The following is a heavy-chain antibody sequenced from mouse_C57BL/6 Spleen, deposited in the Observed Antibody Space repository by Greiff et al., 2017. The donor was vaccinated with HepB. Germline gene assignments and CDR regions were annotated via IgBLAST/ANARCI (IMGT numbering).Heavy chain of an antibody. CDR3: AREVTTVVRGYFDV. Sequence: QVQLQQPGAELVKPGASVKMSCKASGYTFTSYWITWVKQRPGQGLEWIGDIYPGSGSTNYNEKFKSKATLTVDTSSSTAYMQLSSLTSEDSAVYYCAREVTTVVRGYFDVWGTGTTVTVSS. J-gene: IGHJ1*03. CDR2: IYPGSGST. D-gene: IGHD1-1*01. V-gene: IGHV1-55*01. CDR1: GYTFTSYW.